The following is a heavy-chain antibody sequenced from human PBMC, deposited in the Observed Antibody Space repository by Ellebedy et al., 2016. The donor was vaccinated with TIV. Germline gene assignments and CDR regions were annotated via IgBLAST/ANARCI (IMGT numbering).Heavy chain of an antibody. J-gene: IGHJ4*02. D-gene: IGHD6-13*01. CDR2: IYTSGST. CDR3: ARAFGSSWYVGHYFDY. Sequence: SETLSLXXTVSGGSISSYYWSWIRQPAGKGLEWIGRIYTSGSTNYNPSLKSRVTMSVDTSKNQFSLKLSSVTAADTAVYYCARAFGSSWYVGHYFDYWGQGTLVTVSS. CDR1: GGSISSYY. V-gene: IGHV4-4*07.